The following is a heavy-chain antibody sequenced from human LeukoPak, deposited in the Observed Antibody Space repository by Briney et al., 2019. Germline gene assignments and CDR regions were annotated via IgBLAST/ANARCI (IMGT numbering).Heavy chain of an antibody. D-gene: IGHD6-19*01. Sequence: GESLKISCKGSGCSFTSYGIGWVRQMPGKGLEWMGIIYPGDSDTRYSPSFQGQVTISADKSISTAYLQWSSLKASDTAMYYCARPTYSSGWRLDYWGQGTLVTVSS. CDR2: IYPGDSDT. V-gene: IGHV5-51*01. CDR1: GCSFTSYG. J-gene: IGHJ4*02. CDR3: ARPTYSSGWRLDY.